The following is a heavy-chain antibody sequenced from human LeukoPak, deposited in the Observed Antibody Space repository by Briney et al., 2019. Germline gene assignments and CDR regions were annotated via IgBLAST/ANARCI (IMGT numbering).Heavy chain of an antibody. V-gene: IGHV1-46*01. D-gene: IGHD3-10*01. J-gene: IGHJ5*02. CDR1: GYTLTELS. Sequence: GASVKVSCKVSGYTLTELSMHWVRQAPGQGLEWMGIINPSGGSTSYAQKFQGRVTMTRDTSTSTVYMELSSLRSEDTAVYYCARDQPPALTYYYGSGTYIPGENWFDPWGQGTLVTVSS. CDR2: INPSGGST. CDR3: ARDQPPALTYYYGSGTYIPGENWFDP.